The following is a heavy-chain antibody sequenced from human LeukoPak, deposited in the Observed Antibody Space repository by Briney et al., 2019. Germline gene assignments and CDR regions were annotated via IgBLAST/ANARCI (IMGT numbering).Heavy chain of an antibody. CDR2: IYYSGST. CDR3: ARDRYSYGYYYYGMGV. CDR1: GGSISSYY. D-gene: IGHD5-18*01. Sequence: SETLSLTCTVSGGSISSYYWSWIRQPPGKGLEWIGYIYYSGSTNYNPSLKSRVTISVDTSKNQFSLKLSSVTAADTAVYYCARDRYSYGYYYYGMGVWGQGTTVTVSS. J-gene: IGHJ6*02. V-gene: IGHV4-59*01.